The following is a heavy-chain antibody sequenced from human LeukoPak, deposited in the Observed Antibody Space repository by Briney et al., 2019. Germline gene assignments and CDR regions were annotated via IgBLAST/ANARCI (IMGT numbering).Heavy chain of an antibody. D-gene: IGHD2/OR15-2a*01. J-gene: IGHJ4*02. CDR3: ARARLGGYYDFYY. V-gene: IGHV1-3*01. Sequence: GASVKVSCTASGYTFTSYAMHWVRQAPGQRLEWMGWINAGNGNTKYSQKFQGRVTTTRDTSASTAYMELSSLRSEDTAVYYCARARLGGYYDFYYWGQGTLVTVSS. CDR2: INAGNGNT. CDR1: GYTFTSYA.